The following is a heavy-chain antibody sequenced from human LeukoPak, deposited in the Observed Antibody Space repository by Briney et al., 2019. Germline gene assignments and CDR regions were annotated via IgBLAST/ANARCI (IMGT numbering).Heavy chain of an antibody. D-gene: IGHD6-13*01. V-gene: IGHV4-59*12. CDR3: ARGGGSSWYGFDY. CDR1: GASISSYY. J-gene: IGHJ4*02. Sequence: KASETLSLTCTVSGASISSYYWSWIRQPPGKGLEWIGYMYHSGSSNYNPSLKSRVTISLDTSKNQFSLKLSSVTAADTAVYYCARGGGSSWYGFDYWGQGTLVTVSS. CDR2: MYHSGSS.